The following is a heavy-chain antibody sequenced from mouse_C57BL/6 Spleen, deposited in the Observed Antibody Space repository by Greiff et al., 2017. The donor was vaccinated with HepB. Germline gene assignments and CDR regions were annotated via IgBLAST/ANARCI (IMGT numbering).Heavy chain of an antibody. J-gene: IGHJ4*01. CDR3: VRAEGGNYRYYAMDY. CDR1: GFTFNTYA. V-gene: IGHV10-3*01. D-gene: IGHD2-1*01. CDR2: IRSKSSNYAT. Sequence: EVQGVESGGGLVQPKGSLKLSCAASGFTFNTYAMHWVRQAPGKGLEWVARIRSKSSNYATYYADSVKDRFTISRDDSKSMLYLQMNNLKTEDTAMYYGVRAEGGNYRYYAMDYWGQGTSVTVSS.